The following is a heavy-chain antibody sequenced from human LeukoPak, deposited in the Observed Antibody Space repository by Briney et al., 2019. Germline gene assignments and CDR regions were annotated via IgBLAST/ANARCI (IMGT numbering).Heavy chain of an antibody. V-gene: IGHV1-8*01. CDR3: ARGQQRTIFWSGEDAFDI. J-gene: IGHJ3*02. D-gene: IGHD3-3*01. CDR1: GYTFTSYD. Sequence: ASVKVSCKASGYTFTSYDINWVRQATGQGLEWMGWMNPNSGNTGYAQKFQGRATMTRNTSISTAYMELSSLRSEDTAVYYCARGQQRTIFWSGEDAFDIWGQGTMVTVSS. CDR2: MNPNSGNT.